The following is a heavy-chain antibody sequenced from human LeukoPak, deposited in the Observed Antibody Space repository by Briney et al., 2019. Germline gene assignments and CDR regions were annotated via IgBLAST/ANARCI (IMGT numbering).Heavy chain of an antibody. CDR2: IKEDGSDK. Sequence: GGSLRLSCAASEFTFGNFWMTWVRQAPGKGLEWVANIKEDGSDKYYVDSVKGRFTISRDNARTSLYLQMNSLRAEDTAVYYCAKTRYSSGYYPFDYWGQGTLVTVSS. D-gene: IGHD3-22*01. CDR3: AKTRYSSGYYPFDY. V-gene: IGHV3-7*03. CDR1: EFTFGNFW. J-gene: IGHJ4*02.